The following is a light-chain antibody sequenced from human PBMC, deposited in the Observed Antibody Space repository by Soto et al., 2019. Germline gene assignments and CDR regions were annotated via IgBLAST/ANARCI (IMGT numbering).Light chain of an antibody. Sequence: IQLTQSPSSLSASVGDRVTITCRASQGISSYLAWYQQKPGKAPNLLIYAASTLQSGVPSRFSASGVGTDFTLTISSLQAEDFATYYCQQVRSYPSTFGGGTKVDIK. J-gene: IGKJ4*01. CDR1: QGISSY. V-gene: IGKV1-9*01. CDR3: QQVRSYPST. CDR2: AAS.